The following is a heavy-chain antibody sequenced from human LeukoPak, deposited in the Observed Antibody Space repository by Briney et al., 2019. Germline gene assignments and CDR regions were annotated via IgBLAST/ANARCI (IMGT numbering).Heavy chain of an antibody. CDR3: ARLTGDSFDY. Sequence: GESLKISCKGSGYSFTSYWIGWVRQMPGKGLEWMGRIDPTDSYTNYSPSFQGHVTISADKSISTAYLQWSSLKASDTAMYYCARLTGDSFDYWGQGTLVTVSS. D-gene: IGHD7-27*01. CDR2: IDPTDSYT. V-gene: IGHV5-10-1*01. CDR1: GYSFTSYW. J-gene: IGHJ4*02.